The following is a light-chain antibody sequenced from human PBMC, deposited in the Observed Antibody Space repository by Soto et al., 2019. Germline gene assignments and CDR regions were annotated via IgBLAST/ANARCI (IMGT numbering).Light chain of an antibody. J-gene: IGKJ5*01. Sequence: DIQMTQSPSTLSASVGDRVTITCRASQSINNWLAWYQQKPGKAPKLLIYKASTLKSGVPSRFSGSGSGTEFTLTISSLQPEDFATYYCQQYYSYPLTFGQGTRLEIK. V-gene: IGKV1-5*03. CDR1: QSINNW. CDR3: QQYYSYPLT. CDR2: KAS.